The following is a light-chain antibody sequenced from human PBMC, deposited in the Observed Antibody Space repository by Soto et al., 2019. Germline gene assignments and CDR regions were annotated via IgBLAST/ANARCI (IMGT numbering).Light chain of an antibody. CDR3: SSYTTSNTRQIV. Sequence: QSALTQPASVSGSPGQSITISCTGTSSDVGGYNYVSWYQHHPGKAPKLLIYDVSNRPSGISNRFSGSKSDNTASLTISGLQPEDDADYCCSSYTTSNTRQIVFGTGTKLTVL. CDR2: DVS. CDR1: SSDVGGYNY. J-gene: IGLJ1*01. V-gene: IGLV2-14*03.